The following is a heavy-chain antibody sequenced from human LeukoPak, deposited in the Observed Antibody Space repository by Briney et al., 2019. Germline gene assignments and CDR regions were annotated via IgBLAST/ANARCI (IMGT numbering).Heavy chain of an antibody. CDR3: ARRPFSSSRYYFDY. Sequence: SETLSLTCAVSGYSISSGYYCGWIRQPPGKGLEWIGSIYHSGGTYYNPSLKSRITISVDTSKNQFSLKLSSVTAADTAVYYCARRPFSSSRYYFDYWGQGTLVTVSS. J-gene: IGHJ4*02. CDR2: IYHSGGT. D-gene: IGHD6-13*01. V-gene: IGHV4-38-2*01. CDR1: GYSISSGYY.